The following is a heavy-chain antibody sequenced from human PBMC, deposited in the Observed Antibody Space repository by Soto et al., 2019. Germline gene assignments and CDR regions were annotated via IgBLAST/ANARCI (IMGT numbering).Heavy chain of an antibody. J-gene: IGHJ4*02. CDR1: GTSTTAYY. D-gene: IGHD2-21*01. CDR3: AGDPELHGLDY. V-gene: IGHV4-59*12. Sequence: SSETLSLTCNVSGTSTTAYYWTWIRQPPGKALEWIGYISYRGSAKYNPSLKGRVAISLDTSRNQFSLKLTPVTASDTAIYFCAGDPELHGLDYWGQGTLVTVS. CDR2: ISYRGSA.